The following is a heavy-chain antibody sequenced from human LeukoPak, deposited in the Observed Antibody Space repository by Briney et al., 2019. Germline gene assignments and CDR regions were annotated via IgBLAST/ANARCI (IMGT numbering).Heavy chain of an antibody. J-gene: IGHJ4*02. CDR2: IRYDGNNK. CDR3: AKDSSTSCHD. V-gene: IGHV3-30*02. Sequence: GGSLRLSCAASGFTFSNYGMDWVRQAPGKGLEWVAFIRYDGNNKYYADSVKGRFTISRDNSKNTLYLQMNSLRAEDTAVYYCAKDSSTSCHDWGQGTLVTVSS. CDR1: GFTFSNYG. D-gene: IGHD2-2*01.